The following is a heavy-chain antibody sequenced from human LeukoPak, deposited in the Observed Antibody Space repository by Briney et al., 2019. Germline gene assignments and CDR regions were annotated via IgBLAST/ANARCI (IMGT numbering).Heavy chain of an antibody. Sequence: GESLKISCKGSRYSFTSYWIGWVRQMPGKGLEWMGIIYPGDSDTRYSPSFQGQGTISAETYISTAYLQWSSLKASDTAMYYCARHTEYYGSGSHSFDYWGQGTLVTVSS. D-gene: IGHD3-10*01. CDR2: IYPGDSDT. V-gene: IGHV5-51*01. CDR1: RYSFTSYW. J-gene: IGHJ4*02. CDR3: ARHTEYYGSGSHSFDY.